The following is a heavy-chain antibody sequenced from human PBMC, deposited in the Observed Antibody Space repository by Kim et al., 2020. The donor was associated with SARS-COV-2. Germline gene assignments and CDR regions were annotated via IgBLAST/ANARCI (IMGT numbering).Heavy chain of an antibody. CDR3: ATDVGATPPGF. CDR2: ISSSGSSI. J-gene: IGHJ4*02. D-gene: IGHD1-26*01. V-gene: IGHV3-11*01. Sequence: GGSLRLSCAASGFTFSDYYMSWIRQAPGKGLEWVSYISSSGSSIYYAESMKGRFTISRDNAKNSLYLQMNSLRAEDTAIYYCATDVGATPPGFWGQGTLVTVSS. CDR1: GFTFSDYY.